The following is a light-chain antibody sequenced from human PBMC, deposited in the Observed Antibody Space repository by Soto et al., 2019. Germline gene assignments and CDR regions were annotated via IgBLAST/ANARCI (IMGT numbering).Light chain of an antibody. CDR1: SSDAGGYNY. J-gene: IGLJ2*01. Sequence: QSALTQPASVSGSPGQSITISCTGTSSDAGGYNYVSWYQHHPDKAPKLMIYDVNNRPSGVSHRFSGSKSGNTASLTISGLQAEDEAAYYCSSYSSTNTRLVFGGGTKLTVL. V-gene: IGLV2-14*03. CDR3: SSYSSTNTRLV. CDR2: DVN.